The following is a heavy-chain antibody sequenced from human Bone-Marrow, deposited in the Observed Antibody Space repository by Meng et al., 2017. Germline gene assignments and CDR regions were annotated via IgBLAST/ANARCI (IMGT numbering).Heavy chain of an antibody. CDR1: GFTFSSYA. V-gene: IGHV3-23*01. CDR3: ASEPQRLASRRDY. Sequence: GESLKISCAASGFTFSSYAMSWVRQAPGKGLEWVSAISGSGGSTYYADSVKGRFTISRDNSKNTLYLQMNSLRAEDTAVYYCASEPQRLASRRDYWGQGTLVTVSS. D-gene: IGHD6-25*01. CDR2: ISGSGGST. J-gene: IGHJ4*02.